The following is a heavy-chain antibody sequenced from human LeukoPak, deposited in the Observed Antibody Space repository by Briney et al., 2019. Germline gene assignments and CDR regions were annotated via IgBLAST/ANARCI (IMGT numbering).Heavy chain of an antibody. CDR1: GGSFSGYY. Sequence: PSETLSLTCAVYGGSFSGYYWSWIRQPPGKGLEWIGEINHSGSTNYNPSLKSRVTISVDTSKNQFSLKLSSVTAADTAVYYCARGRYHQPLQFDYWGQGTLVTVSS. V-gene: IGHV4-34*01. CDR2: INHSGST. J-gene: IGHJ4*02. D-gene: IGHD2-2*01. CDR3: ARGRYHQPLQFDY.